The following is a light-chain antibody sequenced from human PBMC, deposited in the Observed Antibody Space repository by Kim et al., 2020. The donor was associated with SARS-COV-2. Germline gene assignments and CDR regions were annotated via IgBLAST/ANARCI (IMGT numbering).Light chain of an antibody. CDR3: VSYTSSITLD. J-gene: IGLJ2*01. V-gene: IGLV2-14*03. Sequence: QSALTQPASVSGSPGQSITISCTGTSSDVGIYNYVSWYQQHPGKAPKLIIYDVTNRPAGVSDRFSGSKSGNTASLTISRHQIDDEADYYCVSYTSSITLDFGGETQLADL. CDR2: DVT. CDR1: SSDVGIYNY.